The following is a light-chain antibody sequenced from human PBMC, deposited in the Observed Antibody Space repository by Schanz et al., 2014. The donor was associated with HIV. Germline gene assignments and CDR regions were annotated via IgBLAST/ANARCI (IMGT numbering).Light chain of an antibody. J-gene: IGLJ2*01. CDR3: SSHAGRSSFVV. Sequence: QSVLTQPASVSGSPGQSIAISCTGTSSDVGGYNYVSWYQQHPNKPPKLIIYDVNNRPSGVSNRFSGSKSGNTASLTISGLQAEDEADYYCSSHAGRSSFVVFGGGTKLTVL. V-gene: IGLV2-14*03. CDR2: DVN. CDR1: SSDVGGYNY.